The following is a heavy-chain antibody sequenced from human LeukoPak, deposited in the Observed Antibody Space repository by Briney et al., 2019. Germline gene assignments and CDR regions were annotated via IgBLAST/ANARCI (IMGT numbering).Heavy chain of an antibody. CDR1: GFTFSSYS. CDR3: VREVHRGVLLRRPHNWFDP. D-gene: IGHD2-8*01. CDR2: ISSSSSYI. Sequence: GGSLRLSCAASGFTFSSYSMNWVRQAPGKGLEWVSSISSSSSYIYYADSVKGRFTISRDNAKNSLYLQMNSLRAEDTAVYYCVREVHRGVLLRRPHNWFDPWGQGTLVTVSS. J-gene: IGHJ5*02. V-gene: IGHV3-21*01.